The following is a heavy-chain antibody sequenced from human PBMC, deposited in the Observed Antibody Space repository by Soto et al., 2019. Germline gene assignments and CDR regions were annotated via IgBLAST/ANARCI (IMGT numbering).Heavy chain of an antibody. CDR3: TKGPIFGVVTHYFDS. J-gene: IGHJ4*02. Sequence: EVQLLESGGGLVQPGGSLRLSCAASGFTFSSYAMNWVRQAPGKGLEWVSSVSGGGDGTYYADSVKGRFTISRDNSKNTLYVQMNSLRAQDTAVYFCTKGPIFGVVTHYFDSWGQGTLVTVSS. CDR2: VSGGGDGT. V-gene: IGHV3-23*01. CDR1: GFTFSSYA. D-gene: IGHD3-3*01.